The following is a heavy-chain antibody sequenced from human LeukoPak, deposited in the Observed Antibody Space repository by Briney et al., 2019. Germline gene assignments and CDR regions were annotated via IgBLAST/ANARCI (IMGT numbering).Heavy chain of an antibody. CDR1: GDSISSGDYD. J-gene: IGHJ5*02. CDR2: ISSSGST. CDR3: ARGANWFDP. V-gene: IGHV4-61*02. Sequence: SETLSLTCTVSGDSISSGDYDWSWIRQPAGKGLEWIGRISSSGSTNYNPSLKSRIIISVDTSKNQFSLKLSSVTAADTAVYYCARGANWFDPWGQGTLVTVSS.